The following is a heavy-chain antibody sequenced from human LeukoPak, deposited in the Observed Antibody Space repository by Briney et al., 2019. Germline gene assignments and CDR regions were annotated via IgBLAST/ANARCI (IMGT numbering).Heavy chain of an antibody. CDR1: GGSISSSSYY. CDR3: ARHVRSSGDYASLYYFDY. CDR2: IYYSGST. Sequence: KSSETLSLTCTVSGGSISSSSYYWGWIRQPPGKGLEWIGSIYYSGSTYYNPSLKSRVTISVDTSKNQFSLKLSSVTAADTAVYYCARHVRSSGDYASLYYFDYWGQGTLVTVSS. D-gene: IGHD4-17*01. V-gene: IGHV4-39*01. J-gene: IGHJ4*02.